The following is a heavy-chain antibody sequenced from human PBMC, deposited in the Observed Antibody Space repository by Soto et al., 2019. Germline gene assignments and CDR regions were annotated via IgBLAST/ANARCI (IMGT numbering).Heavy chain of an antibody. J-gene: IGHJ6*02. CDR3: ASIDCSSTSGYAPLYYYGMDV. CDR2: IIPIFGTA. Sequence: SVKVSCKASGGTFSSYAISWVRQAPGQGLEWMGGIIPIFGTANYAQKFQGRVTITADESTSTAYMELSSLRSEDTAVYYCASIDCSSTSGYAPLYYYGMDVWGQGTTVTVSS. D-gene: IGHD2-2*01. V-gene: IGHV1-69*13. CDR1: GGTFSSYA.